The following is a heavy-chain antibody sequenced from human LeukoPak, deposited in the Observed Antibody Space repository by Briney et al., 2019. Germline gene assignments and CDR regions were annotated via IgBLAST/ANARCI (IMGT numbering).Heavy chain of an antibody. Sequence: PGGSLRLSCTASGLTFGDYAMSWVRQAPGKGLEWLGLIRSKPYGGTTEYAASVKDRFTISRDDSKSIAYLQVNSLKTEDTALYYCTTVARSGELFSWYFDLWGRGTLVTVSS. J-gene: IGHJ2*01. CDR1: GLTFGDYA. D-gene: IGHD3-10*01. V-gene: IGHV3-49*04. CDR3: TTVARSGELFSWYFDL. CDR2: IRSKPYGGTT.